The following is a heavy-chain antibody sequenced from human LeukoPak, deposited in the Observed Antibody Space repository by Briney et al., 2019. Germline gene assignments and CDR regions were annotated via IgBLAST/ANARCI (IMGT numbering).Heavy chain of an antibody. CDR2: IYPGDSDT. CDR3: ARLGTYGSGSYYYYYGMDV. V-gene: IGHV5-51*01. D-gene: IGHD3-10*01. CDR1: GYSFTSDW. J-gene: IGHJ6*02. Sequence: GESLKISCKGSGYSFTSDWIGWVRQMPGKGLEWMGIIYPGDSDTRYSPSFQGQVTISADKSISTAYLQWSSLKASDTAMYYCARLGTYGSGSYYYYYGMDVWGQGTTVTVSS.